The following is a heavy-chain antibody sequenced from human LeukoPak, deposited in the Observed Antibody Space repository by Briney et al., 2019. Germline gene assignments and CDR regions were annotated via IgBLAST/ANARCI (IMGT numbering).Heavy chain of an antibody. CDR3: AKVYQSYYFDY. D-gene: IGHD2-2*01. CDR2: IIGSGGDT. J-gene: IGHJ4*02. Sequence: GGSLRLSCAASGFTFSSYAMSWVRQAPGKGLEWVSTIIGSGGDTYYADSVKGRFTISRDTSKNTLYLQMNSLRAEDTAVYYCAKVYQSYYFDYWGQGTLVTVSS. CDR1: GFTFSSYA. V-gene: IGHV3-23*01.